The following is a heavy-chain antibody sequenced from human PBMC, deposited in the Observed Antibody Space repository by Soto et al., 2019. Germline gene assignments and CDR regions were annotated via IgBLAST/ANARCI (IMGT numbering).Heavy chain of an antibody. CDR3: ARRPSSLTLGYCSSSSCPDAFDV. J-gene: IGHJ3*01. Sequence: SETLSLTCTVSGDSISSSYWSWIRQPPGKGLEWIGYIYYSGSSKYNPSLRSRVTISLDTPKNQFSLKLSSVTAADTAVYFCARRPSSLTLGYCSSSSCPDAFDVWGPGTMVTVSS. CDR2: IYYSGSS. V-gene: IGHV4-59*08. D-gene: IGHD2-2*01. CDR1: GDSISSSY.